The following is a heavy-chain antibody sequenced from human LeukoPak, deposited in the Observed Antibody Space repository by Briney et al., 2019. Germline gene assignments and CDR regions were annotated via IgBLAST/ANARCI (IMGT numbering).Heavy chain of an antibody. CDR2: ISAYNGNT. J-gene: IGHJ4*02. CDR3: ARVSPRGYYDFRSGYFFDY. D-gene: IGHD3-3*01. Sequence: ASVKVSCKASGYTFTSYGISWVRQAPGQGLEWMGWISAYNGNTNYAQKLQGRVTMTTDTSTSTAYMELRSLRSDDTAVYYCARVSPRGYYDFRSGYFFDYWGQGTLVTVSS. CDR1: GYTFTSYG. V-gene: IGHV1-18*01.